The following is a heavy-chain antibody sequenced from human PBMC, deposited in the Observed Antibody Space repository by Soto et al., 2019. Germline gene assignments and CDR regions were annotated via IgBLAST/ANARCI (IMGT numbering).Heavy chain of an antibody. V-gene: IGHV4-30-2*01. CDR3: AGMPYTSGLRFDP. Sequence: SETLSLTCNMSGDSYSISTYSWSWIRQPPGKALQWIEFIYQSGVTSYNPSLASRFSISLDRSNNQCSLKLKSVTAADTAVYFCAGMPYTSGLRFDPWGPGTLVTVSS. CDR2: IYQSGVT. D-gene: IGHD6-19*01. J-gene: IGHJ5*02. CDR1: GDSYSISTYS.